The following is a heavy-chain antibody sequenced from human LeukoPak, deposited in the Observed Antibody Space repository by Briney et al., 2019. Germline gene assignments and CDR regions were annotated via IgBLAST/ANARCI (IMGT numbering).Heavy chain of an antibody. CDR3: ARTYYYDSSGLLGYYYYGMDV. J-gene: IGHJ6*02. V-gene: IGHV1-18*04. CDR2: ISAYNGNT. Sequence: ASVKVSCKASGYTFTSYYMHWVRQAPGQGLEWMGWISAYNGNTNYAQKLQGRVTMTTDTSTSTAYMELRSLRSDDTAVYYCARTYYYDSSGLLGYYYYGMDVWGQGTTVTVSS. D-gene: IGHD3-22*01. CDR1: GYTFTSYY.